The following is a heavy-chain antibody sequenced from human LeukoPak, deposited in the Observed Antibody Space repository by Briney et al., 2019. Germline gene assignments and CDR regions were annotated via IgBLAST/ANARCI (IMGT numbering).Heavy chain of an antibody. Sequence: ASVKVSCKVSGYTLTELSMHWVRQAPGKGLEWMGGFYPEDGETIYAQKFQGRVTMTEDTSTDTAYMELSSLRSEDTAVYYCATAVEDTMVRGGNNFDYWGQGTLVTVSS. CDR3: ATAVEDTMVRGGNNFDY. J-gene: IGHJ4*02. V-gene: IGHV1-24*01. D-gene: IGHD3-10*01. CDR2: FYPEDGET. CDR1: GYTLTELS.